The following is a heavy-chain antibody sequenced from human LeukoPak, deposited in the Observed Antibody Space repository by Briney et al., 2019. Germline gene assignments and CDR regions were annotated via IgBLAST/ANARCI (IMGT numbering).Heavy chain of an antibody. V-gene: IGHV4-39*01. Sequence: SETLSLTCTVSGGSISSSSYYWGWIRQPPGKGLEWIGSIYYSGSTYYNPSLKSRVTISVDTSKNQFSLKLNSVTAADTAVYYCARYLYSSSYFDYWGQGTLVTVSS. CDR2: IYYSGST. J-gene: IGHJ4*02. CDR3: ARYLYSSSYFDY. CDR1: GGSISSSSYY. D-gene: IGHD6-6*01.